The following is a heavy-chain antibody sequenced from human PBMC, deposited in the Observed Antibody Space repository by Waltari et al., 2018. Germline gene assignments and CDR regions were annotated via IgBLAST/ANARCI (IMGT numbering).Heavy chain of an antibody. D-gene: IGHD3-16*01. V-gene: IGHV1-24*01. Sequence: QVPLGQAGAAVKKPGASVKVSGKVYGSTLPDLSIHWVRQGPGKGLEWMGGIDPEDADTIYAQKFQGRVTMTEDTSTDTAYMELSSLRSEDTAVYYCATGGAPPEGAFDIWGQGTMVTVSS. CDR1: GSTLPDLS. J-gene: IGHJ3*02. CDR3: ATGGAPPEGAFDI. CDR2: IDPEDADT.